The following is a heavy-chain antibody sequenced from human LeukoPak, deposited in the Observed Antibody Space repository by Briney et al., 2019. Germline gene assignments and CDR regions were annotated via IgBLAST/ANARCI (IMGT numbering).Heavy chain of an antibody. J-gene: IGHJ4*02. CDR2: IHYTGST. Sequence: SETLSLTCTVSGGSISSYYWSWIRQPPGKGLEWIGYIHYTGSTNYNPSLKSRVTISLDTSKNQFSLNLSSVTAADTAVYYCATGDTREGSSWYHPFDYWGQGTLVTVSS. CDR1: GGSISSYY. V-gene: IGHV4-59*01. CDR3: ATGDTREGSSWYHPFDY. D-gene: IGHD6-13*01.